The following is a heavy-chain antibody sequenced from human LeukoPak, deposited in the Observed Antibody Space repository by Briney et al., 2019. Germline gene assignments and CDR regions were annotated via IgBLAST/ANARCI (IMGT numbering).Heavy chain of an antibody. D-gene: IGHD1-26*01. V-gene: IGHV4-4*07. CDR1: GGSISSYY. Sequence: SETLSLTCTVSGGSISSYYWSWIRQPAGKGLEWIGRIYTSGSTNYNPSLKSRVTISVDTSKNQFSLKLSSVTVADTAVYYCARGELNYYYMDVWGKGTTVTVSS. CDR2: IYTSGST. CDR3: ARGELNYYYMDV. J-gene: IGHJ6*03.